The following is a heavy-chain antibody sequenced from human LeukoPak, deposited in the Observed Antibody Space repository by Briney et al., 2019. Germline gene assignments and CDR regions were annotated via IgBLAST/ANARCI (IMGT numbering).Heavy chain of an antibody. V-gene: IGHV4-39*01. CDR2: ISYSGTT. D-gene: IGHD6-13*01. J-gene: IGHJ4*02. CDR3: ARHLRGGSIWFDY. Sequence: SETLSLTRTVSGGSISRGSYYWGWVRQPPGKWLEWIGSISYSGTTYYNLSLKSRVTLSVDTSKNQFSLKLSSVTAADTALYYCARHLRGGSIWFDYWGQGTLVTVSS. CDR1: GGSISRGSYY.